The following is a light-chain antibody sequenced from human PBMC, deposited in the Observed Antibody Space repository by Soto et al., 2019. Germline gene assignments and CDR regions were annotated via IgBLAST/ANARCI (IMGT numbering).Light chain of an antibody. CDR2: GAS. V-gene: IGKV3-20*01. J-gene: IGKJ4*01. Sequence: EVVLTQSPGTLSLSTGERATLSCRASQSLTSNSLAWYQQKPGQAPRLLIYGASRRAAGIPDRFSGSGSGTDFTLTISRLEPADFAVYSCQQYGTLPFTFGGGAKVEIK. CDR3: QQYGTLPFT. CDR1: QSLTSNS.